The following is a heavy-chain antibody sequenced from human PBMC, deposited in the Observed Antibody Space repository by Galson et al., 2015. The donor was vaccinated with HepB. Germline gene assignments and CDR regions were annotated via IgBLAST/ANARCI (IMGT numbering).Heavy chain of an antibody. CDR2: FNPEDGET. V-gene: IGHV1-24*01. CDR3: ATGIAAPVYYFDY. J-gene: IGHJ4*02. Sequence: SVKVSCKVSEYTLSNLSMHWVRQAPGKGLEWMGGFNPEDGETIYPQKFQGRVTMTEDTSTDTAYMELSSLRSGDTAVYYCATGIAAPVYYFDYWGQGTLVTVSS. CDR1: EYTLSNLS. D-gene: IGHD6-13*01.